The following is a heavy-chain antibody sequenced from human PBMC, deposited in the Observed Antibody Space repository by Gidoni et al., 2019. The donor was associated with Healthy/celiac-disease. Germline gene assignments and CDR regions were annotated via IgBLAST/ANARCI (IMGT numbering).Heavy chain of an antibody. V-gene: IGHV3-30-3*01. Sequence: QVQLVESGGGVVQLGRSLGLSCAALGFTFSGYAMPWVRQAPGKGLEWVAVISYDGSNKYYADSVEGRFTISRDNSKNTLYLQMNSLRAEDTAVYYCARGASTMVAATGLGSWGQGTLVTVSS. CDR1: GFTFSGYA. J-gene: IGHJ5*02. D-gene: IGHD2-15*01. CDR2: ISYDGSNK. CDR3: ARGASTMVAATGLGS.